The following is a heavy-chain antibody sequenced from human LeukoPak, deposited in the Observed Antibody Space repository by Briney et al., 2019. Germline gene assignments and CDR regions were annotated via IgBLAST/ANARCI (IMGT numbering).Heavy chain of an antibody. J-gene: IGHJ4*02. CDR2: IKQDGSDK. CDR3: ARAEPLWDIEVVVAAAGYYFDY. CDR1: GFTFSSYW. V-gene: IGHV3-7*03. D-gene: IGHD2-15*01. Sequence: GGSLRLSCAASGFTFSSYWMSWVRQAPGKGLEWVANIKQDGSDKYYVDSVKGRFTISRDNAKNSLYLQMNSLRAEDTAVYYCARAEPLWDIEVVVAAAGYYFDYWGQGTLVTVSS.